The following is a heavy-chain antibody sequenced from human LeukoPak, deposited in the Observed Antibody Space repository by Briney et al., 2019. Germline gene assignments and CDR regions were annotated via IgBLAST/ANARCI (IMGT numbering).Heavy chain of an antibody. CDR3: ARVYIAEDF. Sequence: GGSLRLSCAASGFTFSDYYMSWVRQAPGKGLEWVSYISSSGTTTYYADSVKGRFTISRDDAKNSLHLQMNSLRAEDTAVYFCARVYIAEDFWGQGTLVTVSS. D-gene: IGHD2-15*01. CDR2: ISSSGTTT. J-gene: IGHJ4*02. V-gene: IGHV3-11*01. CDR1: GFTFSDYY.